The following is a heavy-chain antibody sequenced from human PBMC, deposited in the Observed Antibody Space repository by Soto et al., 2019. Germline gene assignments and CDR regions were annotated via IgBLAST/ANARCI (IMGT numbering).Heavy chain of an antibody. CDR3: SGGGVRGVITRTRDYYGMDV. D-gene: IGHD3-10*01. J-gene: IGHJ6*02. Sequence: GESLKISCKSSGYSFTSYWISWVRQMPGKGLEWMGRIDPSDSYTNYSPSFQGHVTISADKSISTAYLRWSSLKASDTAMYYCSGGGVRGVITRTRDYYGMDVWGQGTTVTVSS. CDR2: IDPSDSYT. CDR1: GYSFTSYW. V-gene: IGHV5-10-1*01.